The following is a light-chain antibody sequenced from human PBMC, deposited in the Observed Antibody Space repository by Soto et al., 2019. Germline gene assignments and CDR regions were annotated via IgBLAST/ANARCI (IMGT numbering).Light chain of an antibody. CDR2: EVS. CDR3: SSYTSSSTYV. J-gene: IGLJ1*01. V-gene: IGLV2-14*01. Sequence: QSALTQPASVCGSPGQSITISCTGTSSDVGGHNYVSWYQQHPGRAPKLMIYEVSNRPSRVSNRFSGYKSGNTASLTMSGLQPEDEADYYCSSYTSSSTYVFGTGTKVTV. CDR1: SSDVGGHNY.